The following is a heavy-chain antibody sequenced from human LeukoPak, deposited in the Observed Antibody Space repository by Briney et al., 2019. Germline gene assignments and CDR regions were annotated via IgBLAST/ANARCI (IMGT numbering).Heavy chain of an antibody. CDR3: ARDPPEVPHYYYYYMDV. CDR2: ISAYNGNT. J-gene: IGHJ6*03. V-gene: IGHV1-18*04. CDR1: GYTFSDYY. Sequence: GASVKVSCKTSGYTFSDYYIHWIRQAPGQGLERMGWISAYNGNTNYAQKLQGRVTMTTDTSTSTAYMELRSLRSDDTAVYYCARDPPEVPHYYYYYMDVWGKGTTVTISS.